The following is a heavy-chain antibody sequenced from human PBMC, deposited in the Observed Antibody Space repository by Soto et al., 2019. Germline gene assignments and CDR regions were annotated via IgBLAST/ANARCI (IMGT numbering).Heavy chain of an antibody. CDR3: ARLGSPPVVVVAGEFDP. V-gene: IGHV5-51*01. J-gene: IGHJ5*02. CDR2: IYPGDSDT. D-gene: IGHD2-15*01. Sequence: GESLKISCKGSGYSFTSYWIGWVRQMPGKGLEWMGIIYPGDSDTRYSPSFQGQVTISADKSISTAYLQWSSLKASDTAMYYCARLGSPPVVVVAGEFDPWGQGTLVTVSS. CDR1: GYSFTSYW.